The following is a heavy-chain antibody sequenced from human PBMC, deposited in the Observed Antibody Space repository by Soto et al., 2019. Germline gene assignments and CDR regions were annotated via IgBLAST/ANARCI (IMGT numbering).Heavy chain of an antibody. Sequence: QSGGSLRLSCTGSGFNFGNYAMSWVRQAPGKGPEWVGFIRSETYGGTPDYAASLRGRLTISRDDSKSIAYLEINSLQTDDTAVYYCTRYYYASSGYYVYWGQGTLVT. J-gene: IGHJ4*02. D-gene: IGHD3-22*01. CDR3: TRYYYASSGYYVY. V-gene: IGHV3-49*04. CDR2: IRSETYGGTP. CDR1: GFNFGNYA.